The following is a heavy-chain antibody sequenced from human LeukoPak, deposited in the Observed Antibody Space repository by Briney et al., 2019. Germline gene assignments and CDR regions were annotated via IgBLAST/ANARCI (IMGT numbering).Heavy chain of an antibody. V-gene: IGHV3-49*04. Sequence: GGSLRLSCTASGFTFGDYAMSWVRQAPGKGLEWVGFIRSKAYGGTTEYAASVKGRFTISRDDSKSIAYLQMNSLKTEDTAVYYCTRSGGYVVDWWGQGTLVTVSS. D-gene: IGHD2-2*01. CDR1: GFTFGDYA. J-gene: IGHJ4*02. CDR3: TRSGGYVVDW. CDR2: IRSKAYGGTT.